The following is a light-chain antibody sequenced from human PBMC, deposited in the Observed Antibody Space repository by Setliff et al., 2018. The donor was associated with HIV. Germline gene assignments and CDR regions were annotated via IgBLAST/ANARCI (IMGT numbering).Light chain of an antibody. CDR1: SSDDGGYNY. CDR3: CSYAGSYTYV. V-gene: IGLV2-11*01. CDR2: DVN. Sequence: QSVLTQPRSVCGSPGQSVTISCTGTSSDDGGYNYVSWYHQHPGKAPQFMIYDVNKRPSGVPHRFSGSKSGNTASLTISGLQAEDEADYYCCSYAGSYTYVFGTGTKVTVL. J-gene: IGLJ1*01.